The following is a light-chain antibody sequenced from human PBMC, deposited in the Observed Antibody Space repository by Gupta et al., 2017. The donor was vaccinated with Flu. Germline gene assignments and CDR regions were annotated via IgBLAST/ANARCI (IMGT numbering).Light chain of an antibody. CDR2: DAS. J-gene: IGKJ5*01. Sequence: EILLTQFAATLSLSPGEEATLSCRASRSVSTYLAWYQHKPGRAPRLLIYDASLRATGVPARFTGSGSGTDFTLTISNLEPEDFAVYYCLQRFSWPPDTFGQGTRLEMK. V-gene: IGKV3-11*01. CDR3: LQRFSWPPDT. CDR1: RSVSTY.